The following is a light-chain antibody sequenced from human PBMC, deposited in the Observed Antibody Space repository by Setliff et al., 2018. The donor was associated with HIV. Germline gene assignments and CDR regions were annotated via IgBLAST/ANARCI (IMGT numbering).Light chain of an antibody. CDR2: EVF. J-gene: IGLJ1*01. CDR3: SSYTTSSTLDYV. V-gene: IGLV2-14*01. CDR1: SNDIGGFDY. Sequence: QSALTQPASVSGSPGQSIAISCTGTSNDIGGFDYVSWYQQHPGNAPKLILYEVFNRPSGVSYRFSGSKSGNTASLTISGLQPEDEADYYRSSYTTSSTLDYVFGTGTKVTVL.